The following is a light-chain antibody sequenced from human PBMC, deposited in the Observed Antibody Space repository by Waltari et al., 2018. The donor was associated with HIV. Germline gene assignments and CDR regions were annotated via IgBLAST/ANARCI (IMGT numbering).Light chain of an antibody. CDR1: ALPTQY. CDR3: QSADSTGTYWV. Sequence: SYELTQPPSASVSPGQTARISCSGDALPTQYVFWYQQRPGQAPVMVIYRDKERPSGIPDRFSGSIAGTTVTLTISGVQAEDEADYYCQSADSTGTYWVFGGGTKLTVL. CDR2: RDK. V-gene: IGLV3-25*03. J-gene: IGLJ3*02.